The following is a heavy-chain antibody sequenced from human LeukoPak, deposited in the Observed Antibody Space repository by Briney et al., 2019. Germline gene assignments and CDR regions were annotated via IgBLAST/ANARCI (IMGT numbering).Heavy chain of an antibody. D-gene: IGHD6-13*01. CDR1: GGSISSGGYY. Sequence: SETLSLTCTVSGGSISSGGYYWSWIRQHPGKGLEWIGYIYYSGSTYYNPSLKSRVTISVDTSKNQFSLKLSSVTAADTAVYYCASSGYSSSWYSDYWGQGTLVTVSS. J-gene: IGHJ4*02. V-gene: IGHV4-31*03. CDR2: IYYSGST. CDR3: ASSGYSSSWYSDY.